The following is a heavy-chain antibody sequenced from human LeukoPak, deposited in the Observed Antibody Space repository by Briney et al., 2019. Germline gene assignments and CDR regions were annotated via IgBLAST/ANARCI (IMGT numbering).Heavy chain of an antibody. D-gene: IGHD2-21*01. CDR3: ARDNGDVVAPLMDV. CDR1: GFTFGDYA. Sequence: GGSLRLSCAASGFTFGDYAMNWVRQAPGKGLEWVASISSSSSYIYYADSLKGRFTISRDDAENSLYLQMNSLRAEDTAVYYCARDNGDVVAPLMDVWGKGTTVTVSS. CDR2: ISSSSSYI. J-gene: IGHJ6*04. V-gene: IGHV3-21*01.